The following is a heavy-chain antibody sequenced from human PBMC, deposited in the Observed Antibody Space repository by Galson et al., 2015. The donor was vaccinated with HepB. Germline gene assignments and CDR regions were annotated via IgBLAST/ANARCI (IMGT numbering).Heavy chain of an antibody. CDR2: ISYDGSNK. J-gene: IGHJ4*02. D-gene: IGHD1-1*01. CDR3: ASERLERHFLTGFDY. CDR1: GFTFSSYA. V-gene: IGHV3-30*04. Sequence: SLRLSCAASGFTFSSYAMHWVRQAPGKGLEWVAVISYDGSNKYYADSVKGRFTISRDNSKNTLYLQMNSLRAEDTAVYYCASERLERHFLTGFDYWGQGTLVTVSS.